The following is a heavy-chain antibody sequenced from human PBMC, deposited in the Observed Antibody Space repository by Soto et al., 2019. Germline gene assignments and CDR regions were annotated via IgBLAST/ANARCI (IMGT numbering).Heavy chain of an antibody. J-gene: IGHJ5*02. D-gene: IGHD5-18*01. CDR1: GGTFSSYA. V-gene: IGHV1-69*01. CDR3: ASRPVDTEMESSGISFDP. Sequence: QVQLVQSGAEVKKPGSSVKVSCKASGGTFSSYAISWVRQAPGQGLEWMGGIIPIFGTANYAQKFQGRVTITADESTSTDYMELSSLRSEDTAVDYCASRPVDTEMESSGISFDPWGQGTLVTVSS. CDR2: IIPIFGTA.